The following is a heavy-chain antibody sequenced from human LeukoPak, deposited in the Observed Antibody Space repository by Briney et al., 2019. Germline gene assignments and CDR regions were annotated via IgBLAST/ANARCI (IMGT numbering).Heavy chain of an antibody. CDR1: GFTFSSYA. CDR2: ISGSGDTT. CDR3: AKVYIAVAGTVDY. J-gene: IGHJ4*02. Sequence: GGSLRLSCAASGFTFSSYAMSWVRQAPGKGLEWVSGISGSGDTTYYADSVKGRFTISRDNSKNTLYLQMNSLRAEDTAVYYCAKVYIAVAGTVDYWGQGTLVTVSS. V-gene: IGHV3-23*01. D-gene: IGHD6-19*01.